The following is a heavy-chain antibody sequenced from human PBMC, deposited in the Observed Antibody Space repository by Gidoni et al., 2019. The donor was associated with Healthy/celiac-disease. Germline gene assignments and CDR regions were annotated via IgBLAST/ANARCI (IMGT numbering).Heavy chain of an antibody. CDR2: INHSGST. CDR3: ARGTSVAGNPDY. Sequence: QVQLQQWGAGLLKPSETLSLTCAVYGGSFSGYYWSWIRQPPGKGLEWIGEINHSGSTNYNPSLKSRVTISVDTSKNQFSLKLSSVTAADTAVYYCARGTSVAGNPDYWGQGTLVTVSS. D-gene: IGHD6-19*01. CDR1: GGSFSGYY. V-gene: IGHV4-34*01. J-gene: IGHJ4*02.